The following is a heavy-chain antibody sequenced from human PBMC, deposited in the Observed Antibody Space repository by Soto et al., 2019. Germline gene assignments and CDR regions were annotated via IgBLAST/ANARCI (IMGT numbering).Heavy chain of an antibody. J-gene: IGHJ4*02. D-gene: IGHD3-22*01. CDR3: ARDLPLNYYDSSGYYSHFDY. CDR2: TSAYNGNT. CDR1: GYTFTSYG. Sequence: ASVKVSCKASGYTFTSYGISWVRQAPGQGLEWMGWTSAYNGNTNYAQKLQGRVTMTTDTSTSTAYMELRSLRSDDTAVYYCARDLPLNYYDSSGYYSHFDYWGQGTLVTVSS. V-gene: IGHV1-18*04.